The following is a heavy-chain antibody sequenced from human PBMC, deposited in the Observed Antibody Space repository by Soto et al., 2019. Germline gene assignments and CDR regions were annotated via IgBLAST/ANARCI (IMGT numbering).Heavy chain of an antibody. D-gene: IGHD4-17*01. CDR3: ARVVSGDSLGNWFDP. V-gene: IGHV1-18*04. CDR1: GYTFTSYG. CDR2: ISAYNGNT. J-gene: IGHJ5*02. Sequence: QVQLVQSGAEVKKPGASVKVSCKASGYTFTSYGISWVRQAPRQGLEWMGWISAYNGNTNYAQKLQGRVTMTTDTATSTAYMELRSLRSDDTAVYYCARVVSGDSLGNWFDPWGQGTLVTVSS.